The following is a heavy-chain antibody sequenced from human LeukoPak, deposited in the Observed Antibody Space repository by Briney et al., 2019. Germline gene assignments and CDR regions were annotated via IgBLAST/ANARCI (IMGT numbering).Heavy chain of an antibody. J-gene: IGHJ3*02. CDR2: IYYSGST. D-gene: IGHD3-22*01. CDR3: AKYYYDSSGDAFDI. Sequence: SETLSLTCTVSGGSISSYYWSWIRQPPGKGLEWIGYIYYSGSTNYNPSLKSRVTISVDTPKNQFSLKLSSVTAADTAVYYCAKYYYDSSGDAFDIWGQGTMVTVSS. V-gene: IGHV4-59*08. CDR1: GGSISSYY.